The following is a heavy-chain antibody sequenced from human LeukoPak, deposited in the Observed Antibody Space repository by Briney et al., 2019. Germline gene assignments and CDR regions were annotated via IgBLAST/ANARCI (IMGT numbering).Heavy chain of an antibody. CDR3: ARLDDREKFDS. V-gene: IGHV4-4*09. D-gene: IGHD3-22*01. J-gene: IGHJ4*02. CDR1: GDSISRYY. CDR2: IYSSVKT. Sequence: SETLSLTCTVSGDSISRYYWSWIRQPPGKGLEWIGFIYSSVKTNYIPSLKSRVTISLDTSKSQFSLKLNSVTAADTAVYYCARLDDREKFDSWGQGTLVTVS.